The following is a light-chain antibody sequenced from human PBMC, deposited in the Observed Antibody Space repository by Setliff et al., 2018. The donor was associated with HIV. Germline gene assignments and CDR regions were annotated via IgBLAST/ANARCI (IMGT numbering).Light chain of an antibody. J-gene: IGLJ2*01. CDR2: DVS. Sequence: QSALTQPRSVSGSPGQSVTISCTGTSGDFGSYDYFSWYQHHPGKATKLMIYDVSKPPSGVPDRFSGSRSDNTAPLTISGLQAEDEADYYCCSFAGSYTSYVLFGGGTKVTVL. CDR3: CSFAGSYTSYVL. V-gene: IGLV2-11*01. CDR1: SGDFGSYDY.